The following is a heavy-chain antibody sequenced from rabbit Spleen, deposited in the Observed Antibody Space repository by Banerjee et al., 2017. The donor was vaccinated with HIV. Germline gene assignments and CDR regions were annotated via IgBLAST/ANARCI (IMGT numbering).Heavy chain of an antibody. Sequence: QSLEESGGDLVKPGASLTLTCTASGFSFSNKAVMCWVRQAPGKGLQWIACINAVTGKAVYATWAKGRFTFSKTSSTTVTLQMTSLTAADTATYFCARDVGSSFSSYGMDLWGPGTLVTVS. CDR1: GFSFSNKAV. V-gene: IGHV1S40*01. D-gene: IGHD8-1*01. CDR3: ARDVGSSFSSYGMDL. J-gene: IGHJ6*01. CDR2: INAVTGKA.